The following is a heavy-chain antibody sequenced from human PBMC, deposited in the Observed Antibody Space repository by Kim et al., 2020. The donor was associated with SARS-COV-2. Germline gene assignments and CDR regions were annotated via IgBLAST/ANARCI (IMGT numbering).Heavy chain of an antibody. V-gene: IGHV3-74*01. D-gene: IGHD3-16*01. CDR2: SNT. Sequence: SNTIFADSVKGRFTISRDNAEDTLYLQMNSRRAEDTAVYYCARTSNRGFDNWGQGTLVTVSS. CDR3: ARTSNRGFDN. J-gene: IGHJ4*02.